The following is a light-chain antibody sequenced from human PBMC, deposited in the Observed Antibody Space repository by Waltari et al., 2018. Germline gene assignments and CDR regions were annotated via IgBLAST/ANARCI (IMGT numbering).Light chain of an antibody. Sequence: VLTQSPGTLSLSPGERATLSCRASQSLTKRYLAWYQQKPGQAPRLLIYGASSRAACIPDRFNCSWSGTDFTLTISRLEPEDFAVYYCQKYGSSVLYTFGQGTKLEIK. V-gene: IGKV3-20*01. CDR2: GAS. CDR1: QSLTKRY. J-gene: IGKJ2*01. CDR3: QKYGSSVLYT.